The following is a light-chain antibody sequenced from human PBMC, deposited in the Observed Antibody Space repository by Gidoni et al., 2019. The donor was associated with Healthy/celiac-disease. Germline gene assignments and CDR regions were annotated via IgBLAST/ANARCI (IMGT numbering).Light chain of an antibody. CDR1: QSISSW. J-gene: IGKJ1*01. Sequence: DIQMTQSPSTLAASVGDRVTITCRASQSISSWLAWYQQKPGKAPKLLIYKASSLESGVPSRFSGSGSGTEFTLPISCLQPDDFATYYCQQYNSYSRTFGQGTKVEI. V-gene: IGKV1-5*03. CDR2: KAS. CDR3: QQYNSYSRT.